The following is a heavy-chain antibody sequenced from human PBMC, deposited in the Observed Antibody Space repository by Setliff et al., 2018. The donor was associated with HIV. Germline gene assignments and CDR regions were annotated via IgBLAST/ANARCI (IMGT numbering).Heavy chain of an antibody. D-gene: IGHD1-26*01. CDR3: ARGKGGLVGPAEFDY. CDR1: GGSFSGYH. CDR2: INHTGNT. J-gene: IGHJ4*02. V-gene: IGHV4-34*01. Sequence: LSLTCAVYGGSFSGYHWNWIRQFPGKGLEWVGEINHTGNTQYNPSLKSRVTMSEETSKNQFSLKLKSVTSADTAIYFCARGKGGLVGPAEFDYWGPGTLVTVTS.